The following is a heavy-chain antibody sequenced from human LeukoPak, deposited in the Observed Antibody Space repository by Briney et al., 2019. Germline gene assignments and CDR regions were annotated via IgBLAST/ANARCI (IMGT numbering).Heavy chain of an antibody. CDR2: ISSSGSTI. CDR1: GFTFSTYE. Sequence: GGSLRLSCAASGFTFSTYEMTWVRQSPGKGLEWVSYISSSGSTIYYADSVKGRFTISRDNAKNSLYLQMNSLRAEDTAVYYCARDNYDSSGPYYFDYWGQGTLVTVSS. J-gene: IGHJ4*02. D-gene: IGHD3-22*01. CDR3: ARDNYDSSGPYYFDY. V-gene: IGHV3-48*03.